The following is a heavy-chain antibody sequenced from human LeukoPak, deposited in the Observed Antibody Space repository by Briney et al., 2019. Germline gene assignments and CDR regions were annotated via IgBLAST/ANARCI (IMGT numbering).Heavy chain of an antibody. V-gene: IGHV4-34*01. CDR3: ARAEGYCSSTSCYYYYGMDV. CDR1: GGSFSGYY. Sequence: PSETLSLTCAVYGGSFSGYYWSWIRQPPGKGLEWIGEINHSGSTNYNPSPKSRVTISVDTSKNQFSLKLSSVTAADTAVYYCARAEGYCSSTSCYYYYGMDVWGQGTTVTVSS. J-gene: IGHJ6*02. D-gene: IGHD2-2*01. CDR2: INHSGST.